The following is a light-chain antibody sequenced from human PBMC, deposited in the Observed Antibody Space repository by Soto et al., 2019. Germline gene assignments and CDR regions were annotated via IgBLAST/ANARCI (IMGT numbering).Light chain of an antibody. V-gene: IGLV1-47*01. Sequence: QSVLTQPPSASGTPGQRVTISCSGSRSNIGSNSVSWYQQLPGTAPKLLIFRDNQRPSGVSDRFSGSRSGTSASLAISGLRSEDEADYYCAAGGTAGDDGLSSPFYVFGTGTKVTVL. CDR1: RSNIGSNS. J-gene: IGLJ1*01. CDR2: RDN. CDR3: AAGGTAGDDGLSSPFYV.